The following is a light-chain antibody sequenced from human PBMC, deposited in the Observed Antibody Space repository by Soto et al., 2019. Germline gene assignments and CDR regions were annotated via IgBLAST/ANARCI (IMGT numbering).Light chain of an antibody. CDR3: QQSYSTPGT. CDR2: AAY. V-gene: IGKV1-39*01. J-gene: IGKJ1*01. CDR1: QSISSY. Sequence: DIQMTQAPSSLSASVGDGVTITCRSSQSISSYLNWYQQKPGKAPKLLIYAAYSLQSGVTSRFSGSGSGTDFTLTISSLQTEDFATYYCQQSYSTPGTFGQGTKV.